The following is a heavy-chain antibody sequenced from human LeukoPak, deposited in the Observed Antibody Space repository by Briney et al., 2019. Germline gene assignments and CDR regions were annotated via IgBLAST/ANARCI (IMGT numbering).Heavy chain of an antibody. CDR3: ARDRIVVAGNGRGNWFDP. Sequence: SETLSLTCTVSGGSISSYYWSWIRQPAGKGLEWIGRIYTSGSTNYNPSLKSRVTMSVDTSKNQFSLKLSSVTAADTAVYYCARDRIVVAGNGRGNWFDPWGQGTLVTVSS. D-gene: IGHD6-19*01. CDR2: IYTSGST. J-gene: IGHJ5*02. CDR1: GGSISSYY. V-gene: IGHV4-4*07.